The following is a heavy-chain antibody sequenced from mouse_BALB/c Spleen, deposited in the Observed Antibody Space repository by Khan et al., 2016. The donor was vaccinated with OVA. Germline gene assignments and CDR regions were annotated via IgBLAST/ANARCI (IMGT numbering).Heavy chain of an antibody. D-gene: IGHD1-1*01. V-gene: IGHV3-2*02. CDR1: GYSITSDYA. CDR3: ARSVTITTVVATDFDY. J-gene: IGHJ2*01. Sequence: EVQLQESGPGLVKPSQSLSLTCTVTGYSITSDYAWNWIRQFPGTKLEWKGYISYSGRTSYNPSLKSRIHITRDTTKNQFFLQLNSVTTEYTATYSCARSVTITTVVATDFDYWCQGTTLTVSS. CDR2: ISYSGRT.